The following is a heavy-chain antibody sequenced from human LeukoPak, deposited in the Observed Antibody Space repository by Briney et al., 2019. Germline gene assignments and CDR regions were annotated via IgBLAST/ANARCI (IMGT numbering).Heavy chain of an antibody. V-gene: IGHV3-74*01. D-gene: IGHD5-18*01. J-gene: IGHJ4*02. Sequence: GGSLRLSCAASEFTFSAYWMHWVRQVPGKGLVWVSRINGGGSSTNYADSVKGRFTISRDNAKNTLYLQMNRLRAEDTAVYYCARVRGYNYDYNYWGQGTLVTVSS. CDR1: EFTFSAYW. CDR2: INGGGSST. CDR3: ARVRGYNYDYNY.